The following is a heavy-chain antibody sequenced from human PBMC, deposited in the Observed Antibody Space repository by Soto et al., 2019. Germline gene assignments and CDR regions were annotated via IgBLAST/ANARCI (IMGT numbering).Heavy chain of an antibody. CDR2: ISGSGGST. CDR1: GFTFSSYA. CDR3: AKDNGAIVVGATGREFDY. J-gene: IGHJ4*02. V-gene: IGHV3-23*01. Sequence: GGSLRLSCAASGFTFSSYAMSWVRQAPGKGLEWVSAISGSGGSTYYADSVKGRFTISRENSKNTLYLQMNSLRAEDTAVYYCAKDNGAIVVGATGREFDYWGQGTLVTVSS. D-gene: IGHD1-26*01.